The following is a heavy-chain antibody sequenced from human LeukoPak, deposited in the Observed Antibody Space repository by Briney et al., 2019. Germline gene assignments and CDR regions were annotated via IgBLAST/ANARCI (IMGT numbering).Heavy chain of an antibody. CDR1: GYTFTNYG. Sequence: VASVKVSCKASGYTFTNYGISWVRQAPGQGLEWMGWISAYNGNTIYAQKVQGRVTMTTDTSTSTAYMELRSLRSDDTAVYYCARVPSFQPLDYWGQGTLVTVSS. V-gene: IGHV1-18*01. CDR3: ARVPSFQPLDY. J-gene: IGHJ4*02. CDR2: ISAYNGNT. D-gene: IGHD2-2*01.